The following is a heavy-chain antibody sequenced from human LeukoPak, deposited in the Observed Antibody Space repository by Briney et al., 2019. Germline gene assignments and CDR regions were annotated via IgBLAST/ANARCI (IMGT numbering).Heavy chain of an antibody. CDR3: ARGPSIAARYDAFDI. D-gene: IGHD6-6*01. Sequence: GGSLRLSCAASGFTFSSYEMNWVRQAPGKGLEWVSYISSSGSTISYADSVKGRFTISRDNAKNSLYLQVISLRAEDTAVYYCARGPSIAARYDAFDIWGQGTMVTVSS. CDR2: ISSSGSTI. V-gene: IGHV3-48*03. CDR1: GFTFSSYE. J-gene: IGHJ3*02.